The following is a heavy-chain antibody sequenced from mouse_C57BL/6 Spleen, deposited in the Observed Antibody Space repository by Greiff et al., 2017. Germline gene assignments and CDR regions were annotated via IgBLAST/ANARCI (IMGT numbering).Heavy chain of an antibody. J-gene: IGHJ3*01. Sequence: EVQLQQSGPELVKPGASVKISCKASGYSFTDYNMNWVKQSNGKSLEWIGVINPNNGTTSYNQKFKGKATLTVDHSSSTAYLQLNSLTSEDSAVYYFACPYYYGSSSWFAYWGQGTLVTVSA. CDR2: INPNNGTT. D-gene: IGHD1-1*01. CDR3: ACPYYYGSSSWFAY. V-gene: IGHV1-39*01. CDR1: GYSFTDYN.